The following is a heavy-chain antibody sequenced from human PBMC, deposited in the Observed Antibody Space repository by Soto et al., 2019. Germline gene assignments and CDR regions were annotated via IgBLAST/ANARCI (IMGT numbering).Heavy chain of an antibody. CDR3: ARDLLYSTRSTVRFDI. Sequence: VQLVQSGVEVKKPGASVKVSCKASGYTFTNYGISWVRQAPGQGLGWMGWINTYNANTNYAQKVQGRVTLTTETSTSTAYMELRSLRPDDTAVYYCARDLLYSTRSTVRFDIWGQGTMLTVSS. J-gene: IGHJ3*02. CDR1: GYTFTNYG. CDR2: INTYNANT. V-gene: IGHV1-18*01. D-gene: IGHD6-13*01.